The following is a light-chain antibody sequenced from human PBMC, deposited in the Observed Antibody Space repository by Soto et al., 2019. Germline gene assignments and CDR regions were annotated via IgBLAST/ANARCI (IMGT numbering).Light chain of an antibody. Sequence: QSALTQPPSASGSPGQSVTISCTGTSSDVGGCNYVSWYQQHPGKAPKLMIYEVSKRPSGVPDRFSGSKSGNTASLTVSGLQADDEADYYCSSYADINNVFGTGTKVTVL. J-gene: IGLJ1*01. CDR2: EVS. V-gene: IGLV2-8*01. CDR3: SSYADINNV. CDR1: SSDVGGCNY.